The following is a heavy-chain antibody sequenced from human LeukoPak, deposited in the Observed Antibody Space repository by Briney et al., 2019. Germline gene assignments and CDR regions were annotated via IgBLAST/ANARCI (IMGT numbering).Heavy chain of an antibody. D-gene: IGHD1-7*01. CDR1: GFTFSTYA. V-gene: IGHV3-23*01. Sequence: PGGSLRLSCTASGFTFSTYAMSWVRQPPGKGLEWVSSINYSGDSTYCADSVKGRFTISRDNSKNTLYLQMNSLRAEDTAVYYCAKDERNWNYNLASQTYDWGQGTLVTVSS. CDR2: INYSGDST. J-gene: IGHJ4*02. CDR3: AKDERNWNYNLASQTYD.